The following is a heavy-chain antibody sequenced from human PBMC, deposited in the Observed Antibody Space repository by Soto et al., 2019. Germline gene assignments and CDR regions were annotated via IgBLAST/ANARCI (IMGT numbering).Heavy chain of an antibody. CDR1: GFTFDHYA. J-gene: IGHJ1*01. CDR2: ISWDGTST. Sequence: GGSLRLSCAVSGFTFDHYAMHWVRQGPGKGLEWVSLISWDGTSTYYAASVQGRFTISRDNSKKSLYLQLNSLSAEDTAFYYCATDPIARGRARYFQHWGQGTLVTISS. D-gene: IGHD1-26*01. CDR3: ATDPIARGRARYFQH. V-gene: IGHV3-43D*04.